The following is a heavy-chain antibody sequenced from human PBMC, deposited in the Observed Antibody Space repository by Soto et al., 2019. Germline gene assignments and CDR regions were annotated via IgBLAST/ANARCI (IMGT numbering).Heavy chain of an antibody. V-gene: IGHV3-74*01. D-gene: IGHD1-26*01. CDR2: INSDGSST. J-gene: IGHJ4*02. Sequence: PGGSLRLSCAASGFMFSNYWMHWVRQVPGKGLVWVSRINSDGSSTNYADSVKGRFPISRDNAKNTLYLQMNSLRAEDTAVYYCARDRGVGATRRFDFWGQGTLVTVSS. CDR3: ARDRGVGATRRFDF. CDR1: GFMFSNYW.